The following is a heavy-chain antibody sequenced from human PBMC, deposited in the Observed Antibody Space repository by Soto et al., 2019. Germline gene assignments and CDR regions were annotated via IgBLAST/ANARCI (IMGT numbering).Heavy chain of an antibody. Sequence: GGSLRLSCAASGFTFSSYGMHWVRQAPGKGLEWVAVIWFDGSNKYYADSVKGRFTISRDNSKNTLYLQMNSLRAEDTAVYYCATGDTAMDVYYYYGMDVWGQGTTVTAP. D-gene: IGHD5-18*01. V-gene: IGHV3-33*01. CDR1: GFTFSSYG. CDR3: ATGDTAMDVYYYYGMDV. J-gene: IGHJ6*02. CDR2: IWFDGSNK.